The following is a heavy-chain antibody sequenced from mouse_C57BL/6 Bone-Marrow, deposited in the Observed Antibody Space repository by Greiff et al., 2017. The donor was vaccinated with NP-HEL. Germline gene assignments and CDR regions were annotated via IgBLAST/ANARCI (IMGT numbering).Heavy chain of an antibody. J-gene: IGHJ1*03. CDR2: IYPGSGST. CDR1: GYTFTSYW. V-gene: IGHV1-55*01. Sequence: QVHVKQPGAELVKPGASVKMSCKASGYTFTSYWITWVKQRPGQGLEWIGDIYPGSGSTNYNEKFKSKATLTVDTSSSTAYMQLSSLTSEDSAVYYCARGEFITTVVAHFDVWGTGTTVTVSS. D-gene: IGHD1-1*01. CDR3: ARGEFITTVVAHFDV.